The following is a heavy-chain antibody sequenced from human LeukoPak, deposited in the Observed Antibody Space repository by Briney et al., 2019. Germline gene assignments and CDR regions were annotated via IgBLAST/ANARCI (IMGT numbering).Heavy chain of an antibody. CDR2: ISGSGGST. V-gene: IGHV3-23*01. D-gene: IGHD1-26*01. J-gene: IGHJ5*02. Sequence: GGSLRLSCAASGFTFSSYAMSWVRQAPGKGLEWVSAISGSGGSTYYADSVKGRFTISRDNSKNTLYLQMNSLRAEDTAVYYCARDWGADHVGDSGNWFDPWGQGTLVTVSS. CDR3: ARDWGADHVGDSGNWFDP. CDR1: GFTFSSYA.